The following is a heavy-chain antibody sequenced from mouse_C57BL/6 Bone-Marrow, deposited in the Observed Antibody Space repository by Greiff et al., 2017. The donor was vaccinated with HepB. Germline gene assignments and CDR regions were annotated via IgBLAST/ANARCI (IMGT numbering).Heavy chain of an antibody. CDR1: GFNIKDDY. V-gene: IGHV14-4*01. Sequence: EVKLMESGAELVRPGASVKLSCTASGFNIKDDYMHWVKQRPEQGLEWIGWIDPENGDSEYASKFQGKATITADTSSNTAYLQLSSLTSEDTAVYYCTTWRDTTVVVDYWGQGTTLTVSS. D-gene: IGHD1-1*01. CDR3: TTWRDTTVVVDY. J-gene: IGHJ2*01. CDR2: IDPENGDS.